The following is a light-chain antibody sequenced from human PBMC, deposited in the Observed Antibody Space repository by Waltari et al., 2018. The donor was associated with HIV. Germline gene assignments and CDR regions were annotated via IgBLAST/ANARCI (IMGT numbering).Light chain of an antibody. CDR3: CSFVGSYSYV. CDR1: SGALDGSSF. Sequence: QSALTQPRSVSGSPGQSVTLSCTGSSGALDGSSFVSWYQQHPGEAPKVVIYDVTNRPSGVPDRFSGSRSGNTASLTISGLQAEDEADYFCCSFVGSYSYVFGTGTKVTVL. J-gene: IGLJ1*01. V-gene: IGLV2-11*01. CDR2: DVT.